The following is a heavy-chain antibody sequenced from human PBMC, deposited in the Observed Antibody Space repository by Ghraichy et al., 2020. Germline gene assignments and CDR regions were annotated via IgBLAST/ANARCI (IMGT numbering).Heavy chain of an antibody. V-gene: IGHV4-30-2*01. CDR1: GGYISSGGYS. D-gene: IGHD3-10*01. CDR2: IYHSGST. CDR3: ARSTGWFDP. Sequence: SETLSLTCAVSGGYISSGGYSWSWILQPPGKGLEWIGYIYHSGSTYYNPSLKSRVTISVDRSKNQFSLKLSSVTAADTAVYYCARSTGWFDPWGQGTLVTVSS. J-gene: IGHJ5*02.